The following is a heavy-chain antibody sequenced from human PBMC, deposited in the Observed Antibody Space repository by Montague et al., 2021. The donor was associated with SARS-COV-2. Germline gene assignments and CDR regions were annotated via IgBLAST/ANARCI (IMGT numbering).Heavy chain of an antibody. V-gene: IGHV4-34*01. CDR2: ISNSGST. D-gene: IGHD2-15*01. J-gene: IGHJ6*02. CDR3: AEGRGGSGGSCYSEWDPHYDYGMDV. CDR1: GGSFSGYH. Sequence: SETLSLTCAVYGGSFSGYHWSWIRQPPGKGLEWFGKISNSGSTNYNPSPKVRATIPGATPKTQFSLDLGLVTAADTAVYYCAEGRGGSGGSCYSEWDPHYDYGMDVWGQGTTATVSS.